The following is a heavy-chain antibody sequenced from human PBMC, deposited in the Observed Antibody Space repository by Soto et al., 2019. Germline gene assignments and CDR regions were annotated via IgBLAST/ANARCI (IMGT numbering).Heavy chain of an antibody. Sequence: GGSLRLSCAASGFTFDDYAMHWVRQAPGKGLEWVSGISWNSGSIGYADSVKGRFTISRDNAKNSLYLQMNSLRAEDTALYYCAKDIYPTIPVAGHDYWGQGTLVTVSS. J-gene: IGHJ4*02. V-gene: IGHV3-9*01. CDR3: AKDIYPTIPVAGHDY. CDR1: GFTFDDYA. D-gene: IGHD6-19*01. CDR2: ISWNSGSI.